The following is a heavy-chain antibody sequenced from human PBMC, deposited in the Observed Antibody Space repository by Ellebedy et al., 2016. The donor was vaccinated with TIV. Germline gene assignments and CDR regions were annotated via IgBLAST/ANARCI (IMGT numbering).Heavy chain of an antibody. J-gene: IGHJ4*02. CDR3: ARKYYFDF. Sequence: ASVKVSCKALGYRLTNYYVHWLRQAPGQGLEWMGIIDPSGGSTIYSQKFQGRVTMTNDTSTNTVYMELSSLRSEDTAIYYCARKYYFDFWGQGTQVTVSS. V-gene: IGHV1-46*01. CDR2: IDPSGGST. CDR1: GYRLTNYY.